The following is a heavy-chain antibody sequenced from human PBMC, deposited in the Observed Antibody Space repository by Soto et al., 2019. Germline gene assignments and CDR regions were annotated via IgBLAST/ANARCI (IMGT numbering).Heavy chain of an antibody. J-gene: IGHJ3*02. D-gene: IGHD3-16*02. V-gene: IGHV4-59*01. Sequence: PSETLSLTCTVSGGSISSYYWSWIRQPPGKGLEWIGYIYYSGSTNYNPSLKSRVTISVDTSKNQFSLKLSSVTAADTAVYYCARQANDYIWGSYRYTPSYDAFDIWGQGTMVTVSS. CDR1: GGSISSYY. CDR3: ARQANDYIWGSYRYTPSYDAFDI. CDR2: IYYSGST.